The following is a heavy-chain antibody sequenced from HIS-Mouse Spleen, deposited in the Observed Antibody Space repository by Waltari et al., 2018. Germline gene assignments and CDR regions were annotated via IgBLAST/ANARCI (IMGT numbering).Heavy chain of an antibody. Sequence: EVQLVESGGGLVQPGGSLRLSCAASGFTFSSYWMHWVRQAPGKGLVWVSRINSDGSSTSYADSVKGRFTISRDNAKNTLYLQMNSLRAEDTAVYYCARDLENSHYYYGMDVWGQGTTVTVSS. V-gene: IGHV3-74*01. CDR1: GFTFSSYW. D-gene: IGHD5-18*01. CDR2: INSDGSST. J-gene: IGHJ6*02. CDR3: ARDLENSHYYYGMDV.